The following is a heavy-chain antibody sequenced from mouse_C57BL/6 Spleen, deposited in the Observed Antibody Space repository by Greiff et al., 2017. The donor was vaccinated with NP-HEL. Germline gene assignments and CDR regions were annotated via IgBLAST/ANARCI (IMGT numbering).Heavy chain of an antibody. CDR2: INPYNGGT. D-gene: IGHD2-1*01. Sequence: EVKLQESGPVLVKPGASVKMSCKASGYTFTDYYMNWVKQSHGKSLEWIGVINPYNGGTSYNQKFKGKATLTVDKSSSTAYMELNSLTSEDSAVYYCARSGGNYSAWFAYWGQGTLVTVSA. CDR3: ARSGGNYSAWFAY. CDR1: GYTFTDYY. J-gene: IGHJ3*01. V-gene: IGHV1-19*01.